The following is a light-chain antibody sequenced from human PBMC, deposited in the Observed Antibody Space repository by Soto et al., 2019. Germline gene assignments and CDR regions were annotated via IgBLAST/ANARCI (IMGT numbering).Light chain of an antibody. CDR2: DVS. Sequence: QSVLTQPASVSGSPGQSITISCTGTSSDVGGYNYVSWYQQHPGKAPKLMIYDVSNRPSGVSNRFSGSKSGNTASLTISGLQAEDEADYYCSSDTSSSTLVFFGTGTKLNVL. V-gene: IGLV2-14*01. CDR3: SSDTSSSTLVF. CDR1: SSDVGGYNY. J-gene: IGLJ1*01.